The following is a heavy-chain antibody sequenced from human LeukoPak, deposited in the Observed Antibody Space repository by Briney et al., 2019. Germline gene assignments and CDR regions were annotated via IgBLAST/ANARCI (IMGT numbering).Heavy chain of an antibody. J-gene: IGHJ6*03. V-gene: IGHV3-21*01. CDR2: ISTSSSFI. CDR1: GFTFSRHN. CDR3: ARNYDFWSSPQGYMDV. D-gene: IGHD3-3*01. Sequence: GGSLGLSCAASGFTFSRHNMKWVRQTPGKGLEWVSSISTSSSFIYYADSVKGRFTISRDNASNSLYLEMNSLRAEDTAIYYCARNYDFWSSPQGYMDVWGKGTTVIVSS.